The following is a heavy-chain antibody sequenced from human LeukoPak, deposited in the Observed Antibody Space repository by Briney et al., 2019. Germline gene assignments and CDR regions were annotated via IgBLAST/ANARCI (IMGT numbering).Heavy chain of an antibody. D-gene: IGHD4-17*01. CDR2: ISSSGSGT. J-gene: IGHJ4*02. CDR3: ARDYADYVGYFFFDY. V-gene: IGHV3-23*01. Sequence: GGSLRLSCAASGFTFSTYAMSWVRQAPGKGLEWVSAISSSGSGTYYADSAKGRFTISRDNSQNTLYLQMNSLRAEDTAVYYCARDYADYVGYFFFDYWGQGTLVTVSS. CDR1: GFTFSTYA.